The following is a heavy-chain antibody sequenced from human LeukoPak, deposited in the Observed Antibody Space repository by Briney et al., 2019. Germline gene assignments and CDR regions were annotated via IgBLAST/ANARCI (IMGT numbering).Heavy chain of an antibody. CDR2: IIPIFGTA. CDR3: ASGGVVPAANLDY. D-gene: IGHD2-2*01. CDR1: GGTFSSYA. V-gene: IGHV1-69*13. J-gene: IGHJ4*02. Sequence: SVKVSCKASGGTFSSYAISWVRQAPGQGLEWMGGIIPIFGTANYAQKFRGRVTITADESTGTAYMELSSLRSEDTAVYYCASGGVVPAANLDYWGQGTLVTVSS.